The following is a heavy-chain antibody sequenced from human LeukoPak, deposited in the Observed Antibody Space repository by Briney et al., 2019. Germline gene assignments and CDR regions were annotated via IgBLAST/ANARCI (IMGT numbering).Heavy chain of an antibody. CDR2: IIPIFGTA. J-gene: IGHJ4*02. CDR1: GGTFSSYA. Sequence: SVKVSCKASGGTFSSYAISWVRPAPGQGLEWMGGIIPIFGTANYAQKSQGRVTITADESTSTAYMGLSSLRSEDTAVYYCARGVRLLSSFDYWGQGTLVTVSS. D-gene: IGHD2-2*01. V-gene: IGHV1-69*01. CDR3: ARGVRLLSSFDY.